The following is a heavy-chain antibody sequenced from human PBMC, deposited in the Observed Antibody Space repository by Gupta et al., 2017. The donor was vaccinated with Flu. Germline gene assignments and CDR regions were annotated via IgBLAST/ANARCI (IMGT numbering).Heavy chain of an antibody. CDR2: IFSGGRT. CDR1: Y. J-gene: IGHJ4*02. Sequence: YWGLMRQSHGRGLEWIGSIFSGGRTYYNWSLQRRVTISVDTSNKQFALGLTSVTATETAVYYCVRHGLGANGRPTRKLVYWGQGILVIVSS. D-gene: IGHD1-26*01. CDR3: VRHGLGANGRPTRKLVY. V-gene: IGHV4-39*01.